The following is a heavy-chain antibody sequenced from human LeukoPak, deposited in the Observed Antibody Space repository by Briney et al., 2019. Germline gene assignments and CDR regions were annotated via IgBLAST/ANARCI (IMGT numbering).Heavy chain of an antibody. Sequence: SQTLSLTCSVSGGFISGASNFWSWIRQPAGKNLEWIGRIYTSGNTNYNPSFESRVTISVDTSKKQFSLNLTAVTAADTAVYYCARGEDGTGDYRPTYFDSWGQGTLVTVSS. J-gene: IGHJ4*02. CDR3: ARGEDGTGDYRPTYFDS. D-gene: IGHD4-17*01. CDR1: GGFISGASNF. V-gene: IGHV4-61*02. CDR2: IYTSGNT.